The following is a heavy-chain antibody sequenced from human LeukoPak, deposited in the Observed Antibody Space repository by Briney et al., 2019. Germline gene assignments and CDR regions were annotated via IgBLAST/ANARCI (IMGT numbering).Heavy chain of an antibody. CDR2: INPNSGGT. CDR3: ASTSSSWSSPYGMDV. Sequence: ASVKVSCKASGYTFTGYYMHWVRQAPGQGLEWMGWINPNSGGTNYAQKFQGRVTMTRDTSISTAYMELSRLSSDDTAVYYCASTSSSWSSPYGMDVWGQGTTVTVSS. J-gene: IGHJ6*02. V-gene: IGHV1-2*02. D-gene: IGHD6-13*01. CDR1: GYTFTGYY.